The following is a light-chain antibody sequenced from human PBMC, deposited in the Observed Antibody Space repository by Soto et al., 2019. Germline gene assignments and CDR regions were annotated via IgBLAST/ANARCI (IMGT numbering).Light chain of an antibody. CDR2: GAS. J-gene: IGKJ1*01. CDR3: QQYGSSPRT. CDR1: QSVGSIY. V-gene: IGKV3-20*01. Sequence: MVLTHSPGTLSSCPPERATLSARASQSVGSIYLAWYQQKPGQAPRLLIHGASNRASGIPDRFSGSGSGTDFTLTISRLEPEDFAVYYCQQYGSSPRTFGQGTKVDIK.